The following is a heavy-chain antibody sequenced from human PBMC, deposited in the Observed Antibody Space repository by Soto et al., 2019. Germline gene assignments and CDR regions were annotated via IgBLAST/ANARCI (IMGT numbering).Heavy chain of an antibody. V-gene: IGHV3-11*01. CDR3: AIGGGQIYYKGLDV. CDR1: GLFFSDYY. D-gene: IGHD3-10*01. Sequence: XESLLLSCAASGLFFSDYYLSWIRQAPGKALECVAYISGTGDTKYYADSVTGRFTISRDNPKNSLYLQMNSLRPEDAAVYYCAIGGGQIYYKGLDVWGQGTTVTVSS. J-gene: IGHJ6*02. CDR2: ISGTGDTK.